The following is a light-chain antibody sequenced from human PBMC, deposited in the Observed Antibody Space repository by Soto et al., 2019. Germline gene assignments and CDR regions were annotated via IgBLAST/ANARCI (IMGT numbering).Light chain of an antibody. CDR1: SSNIGRDT. V-gene: IGLV1-44*01. CDR2: STN. Sequence: QSVLTQPPSASGTPGQRVTISCSGGSSNIGRDTVSWYQQLPGTAPKLLIYSTNQRPSGVPDRFSGSKSGTSASLAISGLQYEDEADYYFATWDGSLNGWVFGGGTQLTVL. J-gene: IGLJ3*02. CDR3: ATWDGSLNGWV.